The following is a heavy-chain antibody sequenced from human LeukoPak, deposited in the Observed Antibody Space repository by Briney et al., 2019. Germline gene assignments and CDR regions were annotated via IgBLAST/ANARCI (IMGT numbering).Heavy chain of an antibody. J-gene: IGHJ4*02. CDR1: GYTFTSYG. V-gene: IGHV1-18*01. CDR3: ARAEGFFYDYVWGSYRYSPHYFDY. D-gene: IGHD3-16*02. Sequence: ASVKVSCKASGYTFTSYGISWVRQAPGQGLEWMGWISAYNGNTNYAQKLQGRVTMTTDTSTSTAYMELRSLRSDDTAVYYCARAEGFFYDYVWGSYRYSPHYFDYWGRGTLVTVSS. CDR2: ISAYNGNT.